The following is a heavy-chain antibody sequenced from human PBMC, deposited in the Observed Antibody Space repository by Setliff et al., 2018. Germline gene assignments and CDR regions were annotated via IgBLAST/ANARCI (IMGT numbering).Heavy chain of an antibody. CDR3: ARDYYDSRGSYAFDI. CDR2: INHSGNT. V-gene: IGHV4-34*01. D-gene: IGHD3-22*01. Sequence: SETLSLTCAVYGGSFSGYYWSWIRQPPGKGLEWIGEINHSGNTNYNPSLKSRVTISVDTSKNQFSLNLSSVTAADTAMYYCARDYYDSRGSYAFDIRGQGTVVTVSS. J-gene: IGHJ3*02. CDR1: GGSFSGYY.